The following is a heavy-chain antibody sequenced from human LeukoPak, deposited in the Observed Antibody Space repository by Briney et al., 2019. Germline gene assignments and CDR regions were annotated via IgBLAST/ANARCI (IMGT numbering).Heavy chain of an antibody. CDR2: ISSSSSYI. J-gene: IGHJ4*02. CDR3: ARDGSGRVPEMSAPDY. CDR1: GGTFSSYS. Sequence: SCKASGGTFSSYSMNWVRQAPGKGLEWVSSISSSSSYIYYADSVKGRFTISRDNAKNSLYLQMNSLRAEDTAVYYCARDGSGRVPEMSAPDYWGQGTLVTVSS. V-gene: IGHV3-21*01. D-gene: IGHD3-10*01.